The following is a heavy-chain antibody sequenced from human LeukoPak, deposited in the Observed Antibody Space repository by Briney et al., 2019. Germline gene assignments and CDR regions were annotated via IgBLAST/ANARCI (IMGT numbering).Heavy chain of an antibody. CDR1: GFTFSSYS. CDR3: AKADSSGWYGSFGNFDY. J-gene: IGHJ4*02. Sequence: GGSLRLSCAASGFTFSSYSMNWVRQAPGKGLEWVSSISSSSSYIYYADSAKGRFTISRDNAKNSLYLQMNSLRAEDTAVYYCAKADSSGWYGSFGNFDYWGQGALVTVSS. D-gene: IGHD6-19*01. CDR2: ISSSSSYI. V-gene: IGHV3-21*04.